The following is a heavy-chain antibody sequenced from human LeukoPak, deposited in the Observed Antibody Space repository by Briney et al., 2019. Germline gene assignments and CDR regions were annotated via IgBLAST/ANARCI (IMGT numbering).Heavy chain of an antibody. J-gene: IGHJ4*02. CDR3: ARYPRGYSGYDPYYFDY. Sequence: GGSLRLSCAASGFTFSSYSMNWVRQAPGKGREWVSSISSSSSYTYYADSVKGRFTISRDNAKNSLYLQMNSLRAEDTGVYYCARYPRGYSGYDPYYFDYWGQGTLVTVSS. CDR1: GFTFSSYS. CDR2: ISSSSSYT. V-gene: IGHV3-21*01. D-gene: IGHD5-12*01.